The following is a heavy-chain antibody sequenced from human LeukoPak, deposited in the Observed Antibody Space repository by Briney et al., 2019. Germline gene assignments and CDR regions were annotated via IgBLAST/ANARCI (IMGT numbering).Heavy chain of an antibody. V-gene: IGHV3-7*03. CDR2: IKPDGSAQ. Sequence: GGSLRLSCATSGFTFSSNWMSWVRHVPGRGLDWVANIKPDGSAQYYAASVKGRFTVSRDNTKNSVYLQMNSLRAEDTAVYYCATGTGYYYDRWGQGTLVTVAS. J-gene: IGHJ4*02. CDR1: GFTFSSNW. CDR3: ATGTGYYYDR. D-gene: IGHD3-9*01.